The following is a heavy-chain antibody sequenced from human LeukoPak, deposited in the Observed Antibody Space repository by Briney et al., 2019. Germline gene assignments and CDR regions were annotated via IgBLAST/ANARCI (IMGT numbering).Heavy chain of an antibody. J-gene: IGHJ4*02. D-gene: IGHD6-19*01. CDR3: CGSGWFAGPFGY. V-gene: IGHV4-39*07. CDR1: GGSITKNGYY. Sequence: PSETLSLTCSVSGGSITKNGYYRGWIRQSPETGLEWIGSMHYSGSTYYNPSLNSRVTISVDTSKNQFSLKLTSVTAADTAVYYCCGSGWFAGPFGYWGQGALVTVSS. CDR2: MHYSGST.